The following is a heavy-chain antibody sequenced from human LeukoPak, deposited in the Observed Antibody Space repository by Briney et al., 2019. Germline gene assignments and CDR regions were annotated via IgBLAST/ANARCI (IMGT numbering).Heavy chain of an antibody. CDR2: ITSGGDYI. CDR3: ARDVTYYGGDWFDP. CDR1: GFTFNTFN. D-gene: IGHD4-23*01. Sequence: PGGSLRLSCAASGFTFNTFNMNWVRQAPGKGLEWVSSITSGGDYIYYADSVKGRFTTSRDNAKNSLSLQLNSLRVEDTAVYYCARDVTYYGGDWFDPWGQGTLVTVSS. V-gene: IGHV3-21*01. J-gene: IGHJ5*02.